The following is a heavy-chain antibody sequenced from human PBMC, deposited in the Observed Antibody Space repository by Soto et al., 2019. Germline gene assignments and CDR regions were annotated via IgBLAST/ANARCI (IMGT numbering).Heavy chain of an antibody. CDR3: ARDLHQMLAHKHYHYSLDV. Sequence: QVHLVESGGDLVKPGGSLRLSCVASGFSFSDYSMTWMRQAPGGGLDFVAFISNTAITDYYADSVKGRFTISRDNARNSGYMQIDRLRDEDAAVYNCARDLHQMLAHKHYHYSLDVGGTGTTVTFSS. V-gene: IGHV3-11*01. CDR1: GFSFSDYS. D-gene: IGHD2-2*01. CDR2: ISNTAITD. J-gene: IGHJ6*04.